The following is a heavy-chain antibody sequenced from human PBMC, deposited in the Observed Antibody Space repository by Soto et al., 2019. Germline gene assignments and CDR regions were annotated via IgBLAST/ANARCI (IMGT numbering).Heavy chain of an antibody. CDR3: AKDQLWFGELFNTYFDY. CDR1: GFTFSSYG. CDR2: ISYDGSNK. V-gene: IGHV3-30*18. Sequence: QVQLVESGGGVVQPGRSLRLSCAASGFTFSSYGMHWVRQAPGKGLEWVAVISYDGSNKYYADSVKGRFTISRDNSKNTLYLQMNSLRAEDTAVYYCAKDQLWFGELFNTYFDYWGQGTLVTVSS. J-gene: IGHJ4*02. D-gene: IGHD3-10*01.